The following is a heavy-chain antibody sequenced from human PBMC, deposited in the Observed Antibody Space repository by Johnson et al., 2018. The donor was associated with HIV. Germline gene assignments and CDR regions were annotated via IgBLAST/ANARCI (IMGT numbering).Heavy chain of an antibody. CDR2: ISYDGNKK. CDR3: ARGGPYDYDSSGYGAVDI. CDR1: GFTFTSYA. Sequence: QMMLVESGGGVVQPERLLRLSCAASGFTFTSYAMHWVRQAPGKGLEWVASISYDGNKKDYADSVKGRFTVSRDNSKKTLYLVLDSLRAEDTALYYCARGGPYDYDSSGYGAVDIWGQGTMVTVSS. J-gene: IGHJ3*02. D-gene: IGHD3-22*01. V-gene: IGHV3-30*04.